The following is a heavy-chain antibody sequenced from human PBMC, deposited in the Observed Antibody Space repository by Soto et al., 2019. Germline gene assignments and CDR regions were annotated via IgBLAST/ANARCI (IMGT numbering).Heavy chain of an antibody. CDR3: ARERGVVYAMKRWFDY. D-gene: IGHD2-8*02. Sequence: QVQLQESGPGLVKPSQTLSLTCTVSGGSISSGGYYWSWIRQHPGKGLEWIGYIYYSGSTYYNPSLKSRVTTSVDTSKNQFSLKLSSVTAADTAVYYCARERGVVYAMKRWFDYWGQGTLVTVSS. CDR2: IYYSGST. CDR1: GGSISSGGYY. V-gene: IGHV4-31*03. J-gene: IGHJ4*02.